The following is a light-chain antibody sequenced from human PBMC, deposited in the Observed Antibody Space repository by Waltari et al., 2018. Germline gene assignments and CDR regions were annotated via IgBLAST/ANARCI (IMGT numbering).Light chain of an antibody. V-gene: IGKV4-1*01. CDR2: WAS. CDR3: QQSYTTPLT. CDR1: QSLLYRPNNQNY. J-gene: IGKJ4*01. Sequence: DIVMTQSPESLAVSLGGRATINCKSSQSLLYRPNNQNYLTWYQRKPGQPPKLLISWASTRESGVPDRFSGSGSGTDFTLTISSLQAEDVAVYYCQQSYTTPLTFGGGTRVEIK.